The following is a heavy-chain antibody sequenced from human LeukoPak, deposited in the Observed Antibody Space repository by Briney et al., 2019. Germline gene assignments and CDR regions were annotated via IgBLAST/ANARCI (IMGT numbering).Heavy chain of an antibody. CDR3: ARAPHGSYRYYYMDV. D-gene: IGHD1-26*01. V-gene: IGHV4-61*02. Sequence: PSQTLSLTCTVSGGSISSGSYYWSWIRQPAGKGLEWIGRIYTSGSTNYNPSLKSRVTISVDTSKNQFSLKLSSVTAADTAVYYCARAPHGSYRYYYMDVWGKGTTVTVSS. J-gene: IGHJ6*03. CDR2: IYTSGST. CDR1: GGSISSGSYY.